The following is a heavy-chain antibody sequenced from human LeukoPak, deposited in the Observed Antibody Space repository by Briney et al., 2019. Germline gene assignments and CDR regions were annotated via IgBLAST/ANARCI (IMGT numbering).Heavy chain of an antibody. CDR2: ISSSSSYT. V-gene: IGHV3-11*05. CDR1: GFTFSDYY. D-gene: IGHD5-18*01. CDR3: ARDGSGAYRNRGIFDL. J-gene: IGHJ3*01. Sequence: GGSLRLSCAASGFTFSDYYMSWIRQAPGKGLEWVSYISSSSSYTNYADSVKGRFTISRDNAKNSLYLQMNSLRAEDTAVYYCARDGSGAYRNRGIFDLWGQGTMVTVSS.